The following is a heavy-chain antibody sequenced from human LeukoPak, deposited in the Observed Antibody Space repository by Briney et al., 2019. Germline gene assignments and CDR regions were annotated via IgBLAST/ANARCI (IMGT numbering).Heavy chain of an antibody. Sequence: PSETLSLTCTVSGDSVNSSDSYWGWIRQPPGKGLEWIGSFYYSGSTYYHPSLKSRVTISVDRSKNQFSLKLSSVTAADTAVYYCARSGDSSGYISYYFDYWGQGTLVTVSS. J-gene: IGHJ4*02. V-gene: IGHV4-39*07. CDR1: GDSVNSSDSY. CDR3: ARSGDSSGYISYYFDY. D-gene: IGHD3-22*01. CDR2: FYYSGST.